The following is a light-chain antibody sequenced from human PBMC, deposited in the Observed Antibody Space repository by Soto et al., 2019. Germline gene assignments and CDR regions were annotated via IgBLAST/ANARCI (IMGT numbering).Light chain of an antibody. CDR1: QGISNY. CDR2: AAS. J-gene: IGKJ4*01. Sequence: DIQMTQSPSSLSASVGDRVTITCQASQGISNYLAWYQQKPGKVPKLLIYAASTLQSGVPSRFSGSGSGTDFTLTISRLQPEDVETYYCQKYNSAPLNFGGGPKVEIK. V-gene: IGKV1-27*01. CDR3: QKYNSAPLN.